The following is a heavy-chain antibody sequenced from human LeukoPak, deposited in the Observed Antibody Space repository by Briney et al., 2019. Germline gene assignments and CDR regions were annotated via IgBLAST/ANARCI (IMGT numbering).Heavy chain of an antibody. J-gene: IGHJ4*02. CDR2: IYPGDSDT. V-gene: IGHV5-51*01. CDR1: GYSFTSYW. D-gene: IGHD2-21*02. CDR3: ARPFFGHCGGDCYSSSGYYFDY. Sequence: GESLKIPCKGSGYSFTSYWIGWVRQMPGKGLEWMGIIYPGDSDTRYSPSFQGQVTISADKSISTAYLQWSSLKASDTAMYYCARPFFGHCGGDCYSSSGYYFDYWGQGTLVTVSS.